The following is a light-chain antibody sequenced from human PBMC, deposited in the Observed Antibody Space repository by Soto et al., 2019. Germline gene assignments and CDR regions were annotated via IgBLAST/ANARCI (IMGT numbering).Light chain of an antibody. CDR2: DVS. CDR1: SSDVGGHNY. J-gene: IGLJ2*01. CDR3: SSYTSSSTPCV. Sequence: QSALTQPASVSGSTGQSITISCTGTSSDVGGHNYVSWYQQHPGKAPKLMIYDVSNLPSGVYNRFYGSKSGNTASLTISGLQAEDEADYYCSSYTSSSTPCVFGGGTTLTV. V-gene: IGLV2-14*01.